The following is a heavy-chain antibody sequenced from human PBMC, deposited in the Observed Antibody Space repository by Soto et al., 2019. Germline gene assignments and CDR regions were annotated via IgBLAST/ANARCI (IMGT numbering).Heavy chain of an antibody. CDR1: GGTFSSYT. Sequence: QVQLVQSGAEVKKPGSSVKVSCKASGGTFSSYTISWVRQAPGQGLEWMGRIIPILGIANYAQKFQGRVTITADKSTSTAYMELSSLRSEDTAVDYCERAPGLYFDYWGQGTLVTVSS. V-gene: IGHV1-69*02. CDR3: ERAPGLYFDY. CDR2: IIPILGIA. J-gene: IGHJ4*02.